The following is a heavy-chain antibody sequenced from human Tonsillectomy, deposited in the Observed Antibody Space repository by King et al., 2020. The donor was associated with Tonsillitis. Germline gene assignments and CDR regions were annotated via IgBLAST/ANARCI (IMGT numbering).Heavy chain of an antibody. D-gene: IGHD3-22*01. V-gene: IGHV4-59*01. CDR1: DASISSYY. J-gene: IGHJ4*02. Sequence: QLQESGPGLVKPSETLSLTCTVSDASISSYYWSWIRQPPGKGLEWMGYISYIGSTNYNPSLKSRVTISVDTSKSQFSLKLSSVTAADTAVYYCARDLKGYYYDSNGFDYWGQGTLVTVSS. CDR2: ISYIGST. CDR3: ARDLKGYYYDSNGFDY.